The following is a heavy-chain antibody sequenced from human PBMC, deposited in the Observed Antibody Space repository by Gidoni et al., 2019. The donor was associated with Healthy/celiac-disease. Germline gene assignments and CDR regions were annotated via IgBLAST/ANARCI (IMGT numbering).Heavy chain of an antibody. D-gene: IGHD6-13*01. V-gene: IGHV4-59*12. J-gene: IGHJ4*02. Sequence: QVQLQESGPGLVKPTETMSLTCTGSGGSISSYYWSWIRQPPGKGLAWIGYIYYSGITNSNPSLKSRVTISVDPSKNQFSLKLSSVTAADTAVYYCATVSIISSWYSQEFDYWGQGTLVTVSS. CDR3: ATVSIISSWYSQEFDY. CDR1: GGSISSYY. CDR2: IYYSGIT.